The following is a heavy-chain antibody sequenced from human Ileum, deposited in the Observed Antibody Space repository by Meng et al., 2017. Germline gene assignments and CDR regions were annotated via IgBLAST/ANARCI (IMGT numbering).Heavy chain of an antibody. J-gene: IGHJ4*02. V-gene: IGHV3-74*01. D-gene: IGHD3-3*01. Sequence: EGELGGSGGGLVKPGGVVGLSCAASGLSLSSYWIHWVRQPPGKGLVWLSLISPDGSATNYADSVKGRFTISRDNAKNTVYLQMDSLGVEDTALYYCASFQYTMEDYWGLGTLVTVSS. CDR1: GLSLSSYW. CDR3: ASFQYTMEDY. CDR2: ISPDGSAT.